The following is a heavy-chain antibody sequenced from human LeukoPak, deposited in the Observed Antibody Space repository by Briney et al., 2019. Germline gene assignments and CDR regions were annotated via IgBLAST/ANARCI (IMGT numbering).Heavy chain of an antibody. D-gene: IGHD3-16*01. J-gene: IGHJ4*02. CDR1: GYTLTSYY. CDR2: INPSGTGT. Sequence: GASVKVSCKASGYTLTSYYLHWVRQAPGQGLEWMGVINPSGTGTNYAQKFQGRVTMTRDTSTSTVFMELSSLRSEDTAVYYCAREEEGGTFDYWGQGTLVTVSS. V-gene: IGHV1-46*01. CDR3: AREEEGGTFDY.